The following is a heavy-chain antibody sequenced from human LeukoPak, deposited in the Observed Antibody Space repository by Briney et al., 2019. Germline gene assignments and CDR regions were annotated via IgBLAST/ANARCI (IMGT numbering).Heavy chain of an antibody. J-gene: IGHJ4*02. CDR2: IYSDGRT. Sequence: GGSLRLSCAASGFTVSNKYMTWVRQAPGKGLEWVSLIYSDGRTYYADSVKGRCTISRDNSKNTLYLQMNSLRVEDTAVYFCARSGYSSTWYLQNFELDYWGQGTLVTVSS. CDR1: GFTVSNKY. CDR3: ARSGYSSTWYLQNFELDY. D-gene: IGHD2-2*01. V-gene: IGHV3-53*01.